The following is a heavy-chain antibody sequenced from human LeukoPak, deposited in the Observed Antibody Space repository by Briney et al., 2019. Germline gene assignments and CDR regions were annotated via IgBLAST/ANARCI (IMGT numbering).Heavy chain of an antibody. V-gene: IGHV1-18*01. Sequence: GASVKVSCKASGYTFTSYGISWVRQAPGQGLEWMGWISAYNGNTNYAQKVQGRVTMTTDTSTSTAYMELRSLRSDDTAVYYCARALSSSWYPHYFDYWGQGTLVTVSS. D-gene: IGHD6-13*01. J-gene: IGHJ4*02. CDR3: ARALSSSWYPHYFDY. CDR1: GYTFTSYG. CDR2: ISAYNGNT.